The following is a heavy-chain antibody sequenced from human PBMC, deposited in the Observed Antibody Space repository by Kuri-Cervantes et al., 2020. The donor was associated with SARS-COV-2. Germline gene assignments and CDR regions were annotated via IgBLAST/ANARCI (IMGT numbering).Heavy chain of an antibody. Sequence: SETLSLTCTVSGGSISSSSYFWGWIRQPPGKGLEWIGTISYRANTYYNPPLRSRITMDVDTSKNQFSLNLNSVAAADTAVYYCARIHGDYYYYMDVWGKGTTVTVSS. CDR1: GGSISSSSYF. CDR3: ARIHGDYYYYMDV. J-gene: IGHJ6*03. V-gene: IGHV4-39*01. CDR2: ISYRANT. D-gene: IGHD5-18*01.